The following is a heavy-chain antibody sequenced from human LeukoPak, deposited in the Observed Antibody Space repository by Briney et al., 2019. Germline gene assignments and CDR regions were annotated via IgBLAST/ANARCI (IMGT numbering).Heavy chain of an antibody. CDR2: ISAYNGNT. D-gene: IGHD6-13*01. J-gene: IGHJ5*02. Sequence: GASVKVSCKASGYTFTSYGISWVRQAPGQGLEWMGWISAYNGNTNYAQKLQGRVTMTTDTSTSTAYMELRSPRSDDTAVYYCAREISSWSMRWFDPWGQGTLVTVSS. V-gene: IGHV1-18*01. CDR1: GYTFTSYG. CDR3: AREISSWSMRWFDP.